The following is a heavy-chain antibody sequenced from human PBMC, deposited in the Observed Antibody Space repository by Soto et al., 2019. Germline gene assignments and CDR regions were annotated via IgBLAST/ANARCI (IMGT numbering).Heavy chain of an antibody. Sequence: SETLSLTCTVSGGSISSGGYYWSWIRQHPGNGLEWIGYIYYSGSTYYNPSLKSRVTISVDTSKNQFSLKLSSVTAADTAVYYCARSTEDTYYYDSSGYFDPGMDVWGQGTTVTVSS. V-gene: IGHV4-31*03. D-gene: IGHD3-22*01. CDR1: GGSISSGGYY. J-gene: IGHJ6*02. CDR2: IYYSGST. CDR3: ARSTEDTYYYDSSGYFDPGMDV.